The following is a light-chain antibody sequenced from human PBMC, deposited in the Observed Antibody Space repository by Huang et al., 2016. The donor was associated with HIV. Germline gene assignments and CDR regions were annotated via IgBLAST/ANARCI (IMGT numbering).Light chain of an antibody. CDR3: QHYNNWPPFT. V-gene: IGKV3-15*01. J-gene: IGKJ3*01. Sequence: EVAMTQSPATLSVSPGERATLSCRASQSVSTKLAWYQHKPGQAPRLLMYGASTRATGIPARFSGSGSGTEFTLTISSLQSEDFAVYYCQHYNNWPPFTFGPGTKVDIK. CDR1: QSVSTK. CDR2: GAS.